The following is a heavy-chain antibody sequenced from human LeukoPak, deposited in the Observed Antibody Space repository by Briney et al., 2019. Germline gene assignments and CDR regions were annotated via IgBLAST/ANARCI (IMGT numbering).Heavy chain of an antibody. V-gene: IGHV3-7*01. CDR3: ARQNIVVVPAVASWGRYYYYYSMDV. CDR1: GFTFSTYW. J-gene: IGHJ6*02. CDR2: IKQDGSEK. D-gene: IGHD2-2*01. Sequence: GGSLRLSCEASGFTFSTYWMSWVRQAPGKGLEWVANIKQDGSEKYYVDSVKGRFTISGDYAKNSLYLQMNSLRAEDTAVYYCARQNIVVVPAVASWGRYYYYYSMDVWGQGTTVTVSS.